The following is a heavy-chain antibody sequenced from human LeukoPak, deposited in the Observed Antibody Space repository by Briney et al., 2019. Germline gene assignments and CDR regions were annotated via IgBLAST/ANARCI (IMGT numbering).Heavy chain of an antibody. CDR1: GYTFTSYY. J-gene: IGHJ5*02. V-gene: IGHV1-46*01. CDR2: INPSGGST. CDR3: ARDCYYDSSGYCHWFDP. D-gene: IGHD3-22*01. Sequence: ASVKVSCKASGYTFTSYYMHWVRQAPGQGLEWMGIINPSGGSTSYAQKFQGRVTMTRDTSTSTVYMELSSLRSEDTAVYYCARDCYYDSSGYCHWFDPWGQGTLVTVSS.